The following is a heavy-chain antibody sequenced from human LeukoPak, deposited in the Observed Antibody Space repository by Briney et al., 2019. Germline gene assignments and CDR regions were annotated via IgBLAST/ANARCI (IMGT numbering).Heavy chain of an antibody. Sequence: GGSLRLSCAASRFTFSSYAMSWVRQAPGEGLEWVSTISGNGGSAYYADSVKGRFTISRDNSKNTLFLQMNSLRAEDTAPYYCAKSVAIYFYYGLDVWGQGTTVTVSS. J-gene: IGHJ6*02. D-gene: IGHD3-3*01. V-gene: IGHV3-23*01. CDR3: AKSVAIYFYYGLDV. CDR1: RFTFSSYA. CDR2: ISGNGGSA.